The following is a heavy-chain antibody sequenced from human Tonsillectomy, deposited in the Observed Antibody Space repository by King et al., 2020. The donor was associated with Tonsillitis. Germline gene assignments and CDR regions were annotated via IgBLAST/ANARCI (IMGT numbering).Heavy chain of an antibody. CDR2: VNPNSGGT. J-gene: IGHJ6*02. D-gene: IGHD2-2*01. CDR1: GYTFTGYY. V-gene: IGHV1-2*02. CDR3: ATLGYCSSTSCYHYYYDMDV. Sequence: QLVQSGAEVKKPGASVKVSCKASGYTFTGYYMHWVRQAPGQGLEWMGWVNPNSGGTNYAQKFQGRVTMTRDTSISTAYMELSRRRSDDTAVYYCATLGYCSSTSCYHYYYDMDVWGQGTTVTVSS.